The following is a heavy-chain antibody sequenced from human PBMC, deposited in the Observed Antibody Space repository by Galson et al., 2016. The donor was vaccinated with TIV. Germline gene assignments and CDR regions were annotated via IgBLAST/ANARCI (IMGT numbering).Heavy chain of an antibody. Sequence: SLRLSCAASEITVSINYMTWVRQAPGKGLEWVSTIYSDGRAFYADSVKGRFTISTDSSSNTLYLQMNSVRTEDTAVYYCARDRYYDASGYYYYYYGLDVLGQGTAVIVSS. J-gene: IGHJ6*02. CDR3: ARDRYYDASGYYYYYYGLDV. CDR1: EITVSINY. D-gene: IGHD3-16*01. CDR2: IYSDGRA. V-gene: IGHV3-53*05.